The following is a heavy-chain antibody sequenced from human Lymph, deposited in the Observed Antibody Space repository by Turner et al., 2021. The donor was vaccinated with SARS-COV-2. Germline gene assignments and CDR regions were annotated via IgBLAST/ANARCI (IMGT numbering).Heavy chain of an antibody. CDR1: GGSISSGGYY. D-gene: IGHD3-16*01. CDR3: ARFPVWGAFDI. V-gene: IGHV4-31*03. J-gene: IGHJ3*02. CDR2: IYYSGST. Sequence: QVHLHESGPVLVKPSQSLSLTCTVSGGSISSGGYYWSWIRQHPGKGLEWNGYIYYSGSTYYNQTLKSRVTISVDTYKNQISLKLSCVNDADTDVYYCARFPVWGAFDIWGQGTMVTVSS.